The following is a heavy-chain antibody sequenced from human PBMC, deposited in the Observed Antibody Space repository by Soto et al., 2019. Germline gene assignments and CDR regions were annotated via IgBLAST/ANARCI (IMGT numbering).Heavy chain of an antibody. CDR1: GGYSSSYY. D-gene: IGHD3-22*01. V-gene: IGHV4-59*08. Sequence: SETLSLTCTVSGGYSSSYYWSWIRQPPGKGLEWIGYIYYSGSTNYNPSLKSRVTISLDTSKNQFSLKLSSVTAADTAVYYCARRLEYYDSSGYSYAFDIWGQGTMVTVSS. J-gene: IGHJ3*02. CDR2: IYYSGST. CDR3: ARRLEYYDSSGYSYAFDI.